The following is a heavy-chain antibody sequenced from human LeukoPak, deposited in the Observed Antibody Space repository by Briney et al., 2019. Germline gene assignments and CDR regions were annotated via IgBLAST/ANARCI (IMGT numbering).Heavy chain of an antibody. CDR3: TPVMVEDRGF. V-gene: IGHV3-15*01. J-gene: IGHJ4*02. Sequence: GGSLRLSCAASGFIFNKACMNWVRQAPGKGPEWVGRIKSNNDGGTTDYASPVEGRFIISRDDSKNTIYLQMNRLIIDDTAIYYCTPVMVEDRGFWGQGTLVTVSS. D-gene: IGHD2-21*01. CDR1: GFIFNKAC. CDR2: IKSNNDGGTT.